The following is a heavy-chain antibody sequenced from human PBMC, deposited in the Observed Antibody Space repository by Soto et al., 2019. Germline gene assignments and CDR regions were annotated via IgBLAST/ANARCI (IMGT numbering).Heavy chain of an antibody. CDR1: GVSISSGGYY. CDR3: ARTARATVTMGGYYYYDMDV. Sequence: QAQLQESGPGLVKPSQTLSLTCSVSGVSISSGGYYWTWIRQHAGKGLEWIGHIYQSGSAYYNPSLKSRVTMSADTSKNQFSLKLTSVTAADTAVYYCARTARATVTMGGYYYYDMDVWGQGTTVTVSS. J-gene: IGHJ6*02. D-gene: IGHD4-17*01. V-gene: IGHV4-31*03. CDR2: IYQSGSA.